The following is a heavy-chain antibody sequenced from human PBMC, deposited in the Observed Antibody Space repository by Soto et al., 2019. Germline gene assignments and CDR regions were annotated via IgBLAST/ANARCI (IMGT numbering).Heavy chain of an antibody. CDR3: ARGYCSSTSCYRSYYFDY. Sequence: QVQLVQSGAEVKKPGASVKVSCKASGYTFTSYAMHWVRQAPGQRLEWMGWNNASNGNTKYSQKFQGRVTITRDTSASTAYMELSSLRSEDTAVYYCARGYCSSTSCYRSYYFDYWGQGTLVTVSS. V-gene: IGHV1-3*01. J-gene: IGHJ4*02. CDR2: NNASNGNT. D-gene: IGHD2-2*02. CDR1: GYTFTSYA.